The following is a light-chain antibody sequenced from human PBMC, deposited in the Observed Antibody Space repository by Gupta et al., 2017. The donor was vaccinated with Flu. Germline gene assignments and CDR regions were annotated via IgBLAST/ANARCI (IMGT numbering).Light chain of an antibody. CDR1: QSVSSN. CDR2: GAS. Sequence: SPATLSVSPGERATLSCRASQSVSSNVAWYQQKPGQAPRLLIYGASTRATGIPARFSGSGSGTEFTLTISSLQSEDFAVYYCQQYNNWWTFGQGTKVEIK. J-gene: IGKJ1*01. V-gene: IGKV3-15*01. CDR3: QQYNNWWT.